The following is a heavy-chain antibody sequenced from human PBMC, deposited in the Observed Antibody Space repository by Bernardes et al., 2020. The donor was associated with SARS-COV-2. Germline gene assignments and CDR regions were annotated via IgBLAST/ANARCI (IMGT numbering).Heavy chain of an antibody. CDR2: IYSGGST. V-gene: IGHV3-53*01. CDR1: GFTVSSNY. Sequence: GGSLRLSCAASGFTVSSNYVSWVRQAPGKGLEWVSVIYSGGSTYYADSVKGRFTISRDNSKNTLYLQMNSLRAEDTAVYYCARLTYDFWSGRWPGGMDVWGQGTTVTVSS. CDR3: ARLTYDFWSGRWPGGMDV. J-gene: IGHJ6*02. D-gene: IGHD3-3*01.